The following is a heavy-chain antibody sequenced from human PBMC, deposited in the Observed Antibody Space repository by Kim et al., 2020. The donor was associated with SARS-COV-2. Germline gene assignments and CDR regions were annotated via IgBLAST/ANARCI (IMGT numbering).Heavy chain of an antibody. CDR3: ARARWELHYYYYGMDV. J-gene: IGHJ6*02. Sequence: GGSLRLSCAASGFTFSSYAMHWVRQAPGKGLEWVAVISYDGSNKYYADSVKGRFTISRDNSKNTLYLQMNSLRAEDTAVYYCARARWELHYYYYGMDVWGQGTTVAVSS. D-gene: IGHD1-26*01. V-gene: IGHV3-30*04. CDR2: ISYDGSNK. CDR1: GFTFSSYA.